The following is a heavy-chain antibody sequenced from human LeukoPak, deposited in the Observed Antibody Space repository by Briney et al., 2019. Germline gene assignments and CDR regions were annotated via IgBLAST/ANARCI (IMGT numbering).Heavy chain of an antibody. CDR3: ARAVAYYDILTGYRYYFDY. CDR2: IYTSGST. CDR1: GGSISSYY. J-gene: IGHJ4*02. D-gene: IGHD3-9*01. Sequence: SETLSLTCTVSGGSISSYYWSWIRQPAGKGLEWIGRIYTSGSTNYNPSLKSRVTMSVDTSNNQFSLKLSSVTAADTAVYYCARAVAYYDILTGYRYYFDYWGQGTLVTVSS. V-gene: IGHV4-4*07.